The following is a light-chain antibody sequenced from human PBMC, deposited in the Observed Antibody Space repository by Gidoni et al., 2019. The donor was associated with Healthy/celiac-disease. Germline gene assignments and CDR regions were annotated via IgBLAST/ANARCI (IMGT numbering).Light chain of an antibody. J-gene: IGKJ1*01. CDR3: QQYGSSPGA. CDR1: QSVSSSY. CDR2: GAS. Sequence: EIVLTKSQGTLSLSPGERATLSCRASQSVSSSYLAWYQQKPGQAPRLLIYGASSRATGIPDRFSGSGSGTDFTLTISRLEPEDFAVYYCQQYGSSPGAFGQGTKVEIK. V-gene: IGKV3-20*01.